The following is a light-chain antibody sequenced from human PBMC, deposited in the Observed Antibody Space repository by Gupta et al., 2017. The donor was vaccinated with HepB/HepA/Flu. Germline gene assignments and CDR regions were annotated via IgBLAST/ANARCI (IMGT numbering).Light chain of an antibody. Sequence: QSVLTQPPSASATPGQRVTISCSGSRSNIGSNTVNWYQQFPGTAPKLLIYSNNQRPSGVPDRFSGSKSGTSVSLAISGLQSEDEADYYCAAWDDSLNGVLFGGGTKLTVL. CDR1: RSNIGSNT. V-gene: IGLV1-44*01. J-gene: IGLJ2*01. CDR2: SNN. CDR3: AAWDDSLNGVL.